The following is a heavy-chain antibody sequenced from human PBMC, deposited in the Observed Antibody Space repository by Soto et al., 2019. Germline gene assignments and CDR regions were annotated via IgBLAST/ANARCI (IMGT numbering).Heavy chain of an antibody. Sequence: EVQLVESGGGLVPPGGSLRLFCAASGFTFRSYSMNWVRQAPGKGLEWISHISSVTSTIYYADSVKGRFTISRDNAKNSVFLQMNSLRAEDTAVYYCARDPGLTLFGVVTPFDSWGQGTLVSVFS. CDR1: GFTFRSYS. CDR2: ISSVTSTI. V-gene: IGHV3-48*01. J-gene: IGHJ4*02. D-gene: IGHD3-3*01. CDR3: ARDPGLTLFGVVTPFDS.